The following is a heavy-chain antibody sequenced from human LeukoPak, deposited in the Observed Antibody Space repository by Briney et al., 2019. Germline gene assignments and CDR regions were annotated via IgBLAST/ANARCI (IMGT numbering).Heavy chain of an antibody. CDR3: AKAPSITMVRGGYYFDY. V-gene: IGHV3-23*01. CDR1: GFTFSSYA. Sequence: GGSLRLSCAAPGFTFSSYAMSWVRQAPGKGLEWVSAISGSGGSTYYADSVKGRFTISRDNSKNTLYLQMNSLRAEDTAVYYCAKAPSITMVRGGYYFDYWGQGTLVTVSS. D-gene: IGHD3-10*01. CDR2: ISGSGGST. J-gene: IGHJ4*02.